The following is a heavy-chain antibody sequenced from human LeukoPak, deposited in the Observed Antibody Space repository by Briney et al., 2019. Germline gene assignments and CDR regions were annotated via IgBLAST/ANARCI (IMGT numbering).Heavy chain of an antibody. Sequence: SETLSLTCTVSGGSISSYYWSWIRQPPGKGLEWIGSIYHSGSTYYNPSLKSRVTISVDTSKNQFSLKLSSVTAADTAVYYCASKWFDPWGQGTLVTVSS. J-gene: IGHJ5*02. CDR3: ASKWFDP. CDR2: IYHSGST. CDR1: GGSISSYY. V-gene: IGHV4-59*08.